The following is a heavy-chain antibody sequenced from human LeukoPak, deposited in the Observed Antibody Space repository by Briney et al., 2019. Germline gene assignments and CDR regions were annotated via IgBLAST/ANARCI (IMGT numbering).Heavy chain of an antibody. CDR1: GFSFHSYA. Sequence: GGSLRLSCAASGFSFHSYAMSWVRQAPGKESEWVAGIAGSGDSAYYTDSVQGRFTISRDNSKNTLHLQMNSLRVEDTAIYYCAKGGYCTSTSCSRCDPWGQGSLVTVSS. CDR2: IAGSGDSA. V-gene: IGHV3-23*01. CDR3: AKGGYCTSTSCSRCDP. D-gene: IGHD2-2*01. J-gene: IGHJ5*02.